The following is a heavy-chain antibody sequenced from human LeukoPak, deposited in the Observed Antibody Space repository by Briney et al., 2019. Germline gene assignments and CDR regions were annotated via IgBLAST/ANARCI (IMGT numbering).Heavy chain of an antibody. CDR3: AKAAEGDLRSRLTATYYFDY. V-gene: IGHV3-23*01. CDR1: GFTFSSYA. J-gene: IGHJ4*02. D-gene: IGHD2-21*02. CDR2: ISGSGGST. Sequence: GGSLRLSCAASGFTFSSYAMSWVRQAPGKGLEWVSAISGSGGSTYYADSVKGRFAISRDNSKNTLYLQMNSLRAEDTAVYYCAKAAEGDLRSRLTATYYFDYWGQGTLVTVSS.